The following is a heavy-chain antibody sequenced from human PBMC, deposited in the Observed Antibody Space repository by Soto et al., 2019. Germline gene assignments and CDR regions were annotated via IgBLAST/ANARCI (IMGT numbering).Heavy chain of an antibody. CDR1: GGSISSSSYY. J-gene: IGHJ6*02. V-gene: IGHV4-39*01. CDR3: ARHARLTIFGVVTYYYGMDV. Sequence: QLQLQESGPGLVKPSETLSLTCTVSGGSISSSSYYWGWIRQPPGKGLEGIGSIYYSGSTYYNPSLKSRVTISVDTSKNQFSLNLSSVTAADTAVYYCARHARLTIFGVVTYYYGMDVWGQGTTVTVSS. CDR2: IYYSGST. D-gene: IGHD3-3*01.